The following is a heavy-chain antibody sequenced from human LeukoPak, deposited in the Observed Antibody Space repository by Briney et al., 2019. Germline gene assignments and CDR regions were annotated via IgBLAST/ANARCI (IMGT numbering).Heavy chain of an antibody. CDR3: VKVDNYGGGAFDI. Sequence: GGSLRLSRSASGFTFITYAMHWVRQAPGKGLKYVSGISSGGGSTYYADSVKGRFTISRDNSKNTLYLQMSSLRVEDTAVYYCVKVDNYGGGAFDIWGQGTMVTVSS. CDR2: ISSGGGST. J-gene: IGHJ3*02. CDR1: GFTFITYA. V-gene: IGHV3-64D*06. D-gene: IGHD2-2*03.